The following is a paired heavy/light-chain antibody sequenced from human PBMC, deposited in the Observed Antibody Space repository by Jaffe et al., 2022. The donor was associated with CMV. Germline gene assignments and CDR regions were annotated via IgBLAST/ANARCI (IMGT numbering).Light chain of an antibody. CDR1: SSDIGTYNL. CDR2: EVT. V-gene: IGLV2-23*02. CDR3: CSYAHTPTVI. J-gene: IGLJ2*01. Sequence: QSALTQPASVSGSPGQSITISCTGASSDIGTYNLVSWYQQHPGTAPKLVIYEVTKRPSGVSSRFSGSKSGNTASLTISGLQAEDEADYYCCSYAHTPTVIFGGGTKLTVL.
Heavy chain of an antibody. J-gene: IGHJ4*02. Sequence: QVQLQESGPGLVKPSETLSLTCTVSGGPIDIYYWGWIRQPPGKGLEWLGYVYYSGNTNYNPSLKSRVAMSMDTSKKQFSLKLTSVTAADTAVYYCARLKYYYDNGGYYLDYWGRGILVTVSS. CDR3: ARLKYYYDNGGYYLDY. D-gene: IGHD3-22*01. CDR1: GGPIDIYY. V-gene: IGHV4-59*01. CDR2: VYYSGNT.